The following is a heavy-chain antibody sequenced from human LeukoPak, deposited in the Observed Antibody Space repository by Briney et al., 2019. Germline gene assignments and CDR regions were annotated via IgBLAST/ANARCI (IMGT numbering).Heavy chain of an antibody. CDR3: ARVQRGYFDY. V-gene: IGHV4-59*01. CDR1: GGSISSYY. CDR2: IYYSGST. J-gene: IGHJ4*02. D-gene: IGHD6-25*01. Sequence: SETLSLTCTVSGGSISSYYWSWIRQPPGKGLEWIGYIYYSGSTNYNPSLKSRVTISVDTSKNQFSLKLSSVTAADTAEYYCARVQRGYFDYWGQGTLVTVSS.